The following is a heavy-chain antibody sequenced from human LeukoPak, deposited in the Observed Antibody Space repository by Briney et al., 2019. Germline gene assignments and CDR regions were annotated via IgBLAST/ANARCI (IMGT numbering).Heavy chain of an antibody. CDR3: ARDECSGGSCYSGYYAY. D-gene: IGHD2-15*01. CDR1: GFTFSSYW. CDR2: IKEDGSEK. V-gene: IGHV3-7*01. J-gene: IGHJ4*02. Sequence: LSGGSLRLSCAAPGFTFSSYWMTWVRQAPGKGLEWVANIKEDGSEKYYVDSVKGRFIISRDNAQNSVNLQMYFLRAEDTAVYYCARDECSGGSCYSGYYAYWGQGTLVTVSS.